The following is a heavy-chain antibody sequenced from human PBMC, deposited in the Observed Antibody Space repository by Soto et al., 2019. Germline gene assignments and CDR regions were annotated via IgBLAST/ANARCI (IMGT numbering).Heavy chain of an antibody. Sequence: QVQLVQSGAEVKKPGSSVKVSCKASGGTFSSYAISWVRQAPGQGLEWMGGIIPIFGTANYAQKFQGRGTITADESTSTAYMELSSLRSEDTAVYYCARDAHCSGGSCSDRGFDYWGQGTLVTVSS. CDR2: IIPIFGTA. CDR3: ARDAHCSGGSCSDRGFDY. D-gene: IGHD2-15*01. J-gene: IGHJ4*02. V-gene: IGHV1-69*01. CDR1: GGTFSSYA.